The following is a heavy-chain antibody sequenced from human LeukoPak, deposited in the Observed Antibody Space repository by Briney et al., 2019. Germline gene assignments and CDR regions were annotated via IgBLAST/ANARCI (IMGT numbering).Heavy chain of an antibody. V-gene: IGHV3-23*01. D-gene: IGHD2-21*02. J-gene: IGHJ5*02. CDR2: ISNGNT. CDR3: VREAGYCASVCLKSNWFDP. CDR1: GFPFSNHA. Sequence: PGGSLRLSCAASGFPFSNHAMSWVRQPPGKGLEWVSAISNGNTYYADSVRGRFTISRDDSKNMVYLQMNSQRVEDTARYYCVREAGYCASVCLKSNWFDPWGQGTLVTVSS.